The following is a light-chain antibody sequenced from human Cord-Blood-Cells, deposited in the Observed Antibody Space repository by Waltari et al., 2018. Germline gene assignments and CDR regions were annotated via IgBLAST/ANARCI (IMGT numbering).Light chain of an antibody. CDR2: DLS. J-gene: IGLJ2*01. Sequence: QSARPHPPSVSGSPGQSITISCTGTSSDVGGYNYVSWYQQHPGKAPKLMIYDLSKRPSGVSHRFSAYKSGNTASLTISGLQAEDEADYYCSSYASCSTVVFGGGTKLTVL. CDR1: SSDVGGYNY. CDR3: SSYASCSTVV. V-gene: IGLV2-14*01.